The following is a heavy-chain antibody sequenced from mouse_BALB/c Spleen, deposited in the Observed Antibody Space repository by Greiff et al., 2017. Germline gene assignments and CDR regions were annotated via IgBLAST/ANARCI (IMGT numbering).Heavy chain of an antibody. CDR1: GFNIKDYY. D-gene: IGHD2-13*01. J-gene: IGHJ2*01. V-gene: IGHV14-1*02. CDR3: AKCDYDEGFDY. CDR2: IDPENGNT. Sequence: VQLQQSGAELVRPGALVKLSCKASGFNIKDYYMHWVQQRPEQGLEWIGWIDPENGNTIYDPKFPGKASITADTSSNTAFLQLSSLTSEATAVYCCAKCDYDEGFDYWGQGTTLTVSS.